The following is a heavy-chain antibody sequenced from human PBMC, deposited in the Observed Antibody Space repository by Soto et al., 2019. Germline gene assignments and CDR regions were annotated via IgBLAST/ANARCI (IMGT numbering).Heavy chain of an antibody. CDR2: IYQSGST. D-gene: IGHD4-4*01. CDR1: GYSISSGGYS. J-gene: IGHJ6*02. V-gene: IGHV4-30-2*01. CDR3: ATQSYSNSGAYYYYAMDV. Sequence: SETLSLTCAVSGYSISSGGYSWSWIRQPPGKGLEWIGYIYQSGSTYYNPSLKSRVTISVDRSRNQFSLKLSSVTAADTAVYFCATQSYSNSGAYYYYAMDVWGQGTTVTVSS.